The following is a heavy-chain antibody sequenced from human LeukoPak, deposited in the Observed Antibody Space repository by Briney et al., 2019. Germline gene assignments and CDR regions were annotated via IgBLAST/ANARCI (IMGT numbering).Heavy chain of an antibody. J-gene: IGHJ4*02. V-gene: IGHV3-74*01. Sequence: PGGSLRLSCAASGFTFSSYWMHWVRQAPGKGLVWVSRINSDGSSTSYADSVKGRFTISRDSAKNYLYLQMNSLRVEDTAMYYCARDGLRRPPTPYCGGDCPLDYWGQGTLVSVSS. D-gene: IGHD2-21*02. CDR3: ARDGLRRPPTPYCGGDCPLDY. CDR2: INSDGSST. CDR1: GFTFSSYW.